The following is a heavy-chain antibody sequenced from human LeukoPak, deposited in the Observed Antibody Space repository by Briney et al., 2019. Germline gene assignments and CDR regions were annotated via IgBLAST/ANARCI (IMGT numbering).Heavy chain of an antibody. CDR3: ARKLRFLEWLPYARWFDP. J-gene: IGHJ5*02. D-gene: IGHD3-3*01. CDR2: IYYSGST. Sequence: SETLSLTCTVSGGSISSGDYYWSWVRQPPGKGLEWIGYIYYSGSTYYNPSLKSRVTISVDTSKNHFSLKLSSVTAADTAVYYCARKLRFLEWLPYARWFDPWGQGTLVTVSS. V-gene: IGHV4-30-4*08. CDR1: GGSISSGDYY.